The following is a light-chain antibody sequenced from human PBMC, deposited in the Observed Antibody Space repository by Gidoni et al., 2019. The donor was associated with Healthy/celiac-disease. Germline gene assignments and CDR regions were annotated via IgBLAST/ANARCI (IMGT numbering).Light chain of an antibody. V-gene: IGKV1-33*01. J-gene: IGKJ2*01. CDR2: DES. CDR3: QQYDNLPYT. Sequence: DIQMTQSPSSLSALIGDRVTITCQASQDISNYLTWYQQKPGKAPKLLIYDESNLETGVPSRFSGSGSGTDFTFTISSLQPEDIATYYCQQYDNLPYTFGQGTKLEIK. CDR1: QDISNY.